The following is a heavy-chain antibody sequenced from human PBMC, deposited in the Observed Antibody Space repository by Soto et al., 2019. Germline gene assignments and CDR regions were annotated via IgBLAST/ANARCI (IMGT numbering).Heavy chain of an antibody. V-gene: IGHV3-23*01. J-gene: IGHJ4*02. D-gene: IGHD5-12*01. CDR2: IGAGSDGI. Sequence: GGSLRLSCAASGFTFSIYAVAWIRQTPGKGLEWVSVIGAGSDGIQYVDSVKGRFSISRDNSKNTLYLHMNSLRAEDTAIYYCAKYSTSGPSRFFDLWGQGTLVTVSS. CDR1: GFTFSIYA. CDR3: AKYSTSGPSRFFDL.